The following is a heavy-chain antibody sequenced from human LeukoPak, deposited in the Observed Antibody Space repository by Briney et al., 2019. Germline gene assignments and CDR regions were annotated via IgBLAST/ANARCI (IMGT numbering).Heavy chain of an antibody. V-gene: IGHV3-23*01. J-gene: IGHJ4*02. Sequence: PGGSLRLSCAASGLTFSTYAMNWVRQDPGKGLEWVSAISGSGVSTYYVDSVKGRFTISRDNSKNTLYLQMNSLRVEDTAVYYCARDSSMLRGPLVIYYFDFWGQGTPVTVSS. CDR1: GLTFSTYA. D-gene: IGHD3-10*01. CDR2: ISGSGVST. CDR3: ARDSSMLRGPLVIYYFDF.